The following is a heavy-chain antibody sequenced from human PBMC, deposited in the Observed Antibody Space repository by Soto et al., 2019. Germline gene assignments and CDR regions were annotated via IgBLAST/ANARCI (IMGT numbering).Heavy chain of an antibody. D-gene: IGHD6-13*01. J-gene: IGHJ5*02. V-gene: IGHV1-69*01. CDR3: ARDRPIGRDIAAPFDP. Sequence: QVQLVQSGAEVKKPGSSVKVSCKASGGTFSSYAISWVRQAPGHGLEWMGGIIPIFGTANYAQKFQGRVTITADESTSTAYMELSSLRSEDTAVYYCARDRPIGRDIAAPFDPWGQGTLVTVSS. CDR2: IIPIFGTA. CDR1: GGTFSSYA.